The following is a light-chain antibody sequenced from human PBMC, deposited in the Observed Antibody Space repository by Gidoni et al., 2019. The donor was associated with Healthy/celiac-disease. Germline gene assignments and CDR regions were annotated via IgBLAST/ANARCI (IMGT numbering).Light chain of an antibody. CDR3: MQGTHWPLT. CDR2: KVS. Sequence: DVVMTQSPPSLPVTLGQPSSISCRSSQSLVYSDGNTYLNWFQQRPGKSPRRLIYKVSNRDSGVPDRFSGRGSGTDFTLKISRVEAEDVGVYYCMQGTHWPLTFGGGTKVEIK. CDR1: QSLVYSDGNTY. V-gene: IGKV2-30*01. J-gene: IGKJ4*01.